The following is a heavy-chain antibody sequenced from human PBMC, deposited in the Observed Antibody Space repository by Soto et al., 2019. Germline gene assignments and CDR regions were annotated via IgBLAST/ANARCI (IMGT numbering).Heavy chain of an antibody. V-gene: IGHV3-33*01. D-gene: IGHD2-21*02. J-gene: IGHJ6*02. CDR2: FWYDGSSN. CDR3: ARTVCGGDCYYYFYGMDV. Sequence: QVQLVESGGGVVQPGRSLRLSCEGSGFAFSSYAIHWVRQAPAKGLEWVAVFWYDGSSNYYADSVKGRFSISRDNSESTVYVQMNSLRVEDTAVYYCARTVCGGDCYYYFYGMDVWGPGTTVTVSS. CDR1: GFAFSSYA.